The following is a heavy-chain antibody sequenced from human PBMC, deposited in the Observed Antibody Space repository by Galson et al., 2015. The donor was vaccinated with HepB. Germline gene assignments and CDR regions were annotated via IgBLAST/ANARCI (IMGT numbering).Heavy chain of an antibody. D-gene: IGHD5-12*01. CDR1: EFSLSTSGMC. Sequence: PALVKPTQTLTLTRTFSEFSLSTSGMCVSWIRQPPGKALEWLARIDWDDDKYYSTSLKTRLTISKDTSKNQVVLTMTNMDPVDTATYYCARITRGATLEAFDIWGQGTMVTVSS. CDR2: IDWDDDK. CDR3: ARITRGATLEAFDI. V-gene: IGHV2-70*11. J-gene: IGHJ3*02.